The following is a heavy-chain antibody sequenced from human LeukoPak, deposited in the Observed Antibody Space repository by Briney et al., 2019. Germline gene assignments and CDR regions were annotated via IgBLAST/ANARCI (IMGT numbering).Heavy chain of an antibody. CDR2: IYYAGNT. D-gene: IGHD4-23*01. CDR1: GGSISRSNYY. Sequence: SETLSLTCTVSGGSISRSNYYWGWIRQAPGKSLEWIGSIYYAGNTYYNPSLKSRVTISVDTSKNQFYLKLRSVTAADTAVYYCARGRGVVTSFDIWGQGTMVTVSS. CDR3: ARGRGVVTSFDI. V-gene: IGHV4-39*01. J-gene: IGHJ3*02.